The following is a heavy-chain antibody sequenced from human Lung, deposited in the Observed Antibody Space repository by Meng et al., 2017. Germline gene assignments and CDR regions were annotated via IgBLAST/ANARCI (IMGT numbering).Heavy chain of an antibody. CDR1: GYNFPDYW. D-gene: IGHD6-13*01. CDR3: ARDEDISAAGKLFGDY. J-gene: IGHJ4*02. Sequence: QVRLGQLGVGVSKPGASVKVSCKPSGYNFPDYWLHWVRRAPGQGLEWMGRIDPKSGDTHYAQRFQGRVTMTGDTSISTAYMELSGLRSDDTAMYYCARDEDISAAGKLFGDYWGQGTLVTVSS. V-gene: IGHV1-2*06. CDR2: IDPKSGDT.